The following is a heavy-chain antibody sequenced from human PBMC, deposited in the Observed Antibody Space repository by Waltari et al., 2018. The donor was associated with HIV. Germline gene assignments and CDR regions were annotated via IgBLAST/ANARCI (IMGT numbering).Heavy chain of an antibody. J-gene: IGHJ3*01. D-gene: IGHD6-13*01. CDR1: GFRVSDYG. Sequence: VQLEESGGGVVQPGRSRRLSCAACGFRVSDYGMHWVRQAPGKGLQWVAVIWYDGSKKEYSDSVKGRFTISKDNSKNTLFLQMNNLRVDDTAVYFCARVPFASSWSADSFDVWGPGTRITVSS. CDR2: IWYDGSKK. CDR3: ARVPFASSWSADSFDV. V-gene: IGHV3-33*01.